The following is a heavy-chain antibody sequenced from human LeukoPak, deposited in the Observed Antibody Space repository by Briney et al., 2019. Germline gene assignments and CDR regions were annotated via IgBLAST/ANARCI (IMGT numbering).Heavy chain of an antibody. CDR3: AKFGIVGATPQAFDI. CDR2: INTNTGNP. V-gene: IGHV7-4-1*02. J-gene: IGHJ3*02. D-gene: IGHD1-26*01. Sequence: ASVKVSCKASGYTFTSYAMNWVRQAPGQGLEWMGWINTNTGNPTYAQGFTGRFVFSLDTSVSTAYLLISSLKAEDTAVYYCAKFGIVGATPQAFDIWGQGTMVTVSS. CDR1: GYTFTSYA.